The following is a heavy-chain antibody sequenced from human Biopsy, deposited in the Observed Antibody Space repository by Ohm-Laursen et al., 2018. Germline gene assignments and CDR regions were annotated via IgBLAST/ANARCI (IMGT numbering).Heavy chain of an antibody. CDR2: INHRGFT. D-gene: IGHD3-3*02. J-gene: IGHJ3*02. Sequence: SQTLSLTCTVSGGSISSGGSYWNWIRQSPGKGLEWIGEINHRGFTSNNPSLKSRVTISVDTSKNQFSLKLGSVTAADTAVYYCARNLAVSSYALDIWGQGTMVTVSS. CDR3: ARNLAVSSYALDI. CDR1: GGSISSGGSY. V-gene: IGHV4-30-2*06.